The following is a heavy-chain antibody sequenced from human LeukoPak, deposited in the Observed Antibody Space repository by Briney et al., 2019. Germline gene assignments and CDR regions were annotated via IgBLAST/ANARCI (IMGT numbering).Heavy chain of an antibody. CDR2: IYYSGST. Sequence: SESLSLTCAVSGGSISSYYWSWIRQPPGKGLEWIGYIYYSGSTNCNPSLKSRVTISVDTSKNQFSLKLSSVPAADTAVYYCARYYYGSGRRRIGFDPWGQGTLVTVSS. J-gene: IGHJ5*02. CDR1: GGSISSYY. CDR3: ARYYYGSGRRRIGFDP. D-gene: IGHD3-10*01. V-gene: IGHV4-59*01.